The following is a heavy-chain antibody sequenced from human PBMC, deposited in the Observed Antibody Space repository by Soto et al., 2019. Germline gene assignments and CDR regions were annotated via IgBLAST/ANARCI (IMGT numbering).Heavy chain of an antibody. Sequence: SLRLSCAVSGFTFSSYSMNWVRQAPGKGLEWVSSISSSSSYIYYADSLKGRFTISRDNAKNSLYLQMNSLRAEDTAVYYCARSDGRYLYFADPWGQGTLVTV. J-gene: IGHJ5*02. D-gene: IGHD3-16*01. CDR3: ARSDGRYLYFADP. CDR1: GFTFSSYS. V-gene: IGHV3-21*01. CDR2: ISSSSSYI.